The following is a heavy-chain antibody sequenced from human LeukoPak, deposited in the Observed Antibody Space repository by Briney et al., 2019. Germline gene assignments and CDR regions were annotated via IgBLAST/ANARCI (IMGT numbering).Heavy chain of an antibody. CDR3: AKDRPYYYGSGSYHPDVDY. Sequence: QPGGSLRLSCAASGFTFSSYAMSWVRQAPGKGLEWVSAISGSGGSTYYADSVKGRFTISRDNSKNTLYLRMNSLRAEDTAVYYCAKDRPYYYGSGSYHPDVDYWGQGTLVTVSS. CDR1: GFTFSSYA. V-gene: IGHV3-23*01. CDR2: ISGSGGST. J-gene: IGHJ4*02. D-gene: IGHD3-10*01.